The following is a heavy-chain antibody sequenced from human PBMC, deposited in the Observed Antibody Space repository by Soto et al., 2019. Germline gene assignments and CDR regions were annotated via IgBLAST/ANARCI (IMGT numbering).Heavy chain of an antibody. J-gene: IGHJ3*01. V-gene: IGHV4-31*02. D-gene: IGHD1-26*01. CDR3: ARGRGWMGGSNCAWAL. CDR2: IYYSGST. Sequence: SVECSVWDGCRCSGGSYRRKKRRHPGKGLEWIGYIYYSGSTYYNPSLKSRVTISVDTSKNQFSLKLSSVTAADTAVYYCARGRGWMGGSNCAWALRGQGTMVTVS. CDR1: DGCRCSGGSY.